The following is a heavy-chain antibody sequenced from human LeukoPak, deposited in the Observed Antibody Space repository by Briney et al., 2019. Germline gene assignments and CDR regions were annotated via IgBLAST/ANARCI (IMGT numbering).Heavy chain of an antibody. CDR1: GGSISSGDYY. Sequence: TSETLSRTCTVSGGSISSGDYYWSWIRQPPGKGLERIGYIYYSGSTYYNPSLKSRVTISVDTSKNQFSLKLSSVTAADTALYYCARVLYGSGSYADYWGQGTLVTVSS. CDR2: IYYSGST. J-gene: IGHJ4*02. D-gene: IGHD3-10*01. CDR3: ARVLYGSGSYADY. V-gene: IGHV4-30-4*08.